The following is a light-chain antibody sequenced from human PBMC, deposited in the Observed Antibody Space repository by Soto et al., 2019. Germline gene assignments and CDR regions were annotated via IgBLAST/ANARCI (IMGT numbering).Light chain of an antibody. V-gene: IGLV2-14*01. CDR2: DVS. CDR3: SSYTSSSHVV. CDR1: SSDVGGYNY. J-gene: IGLJ2*01. Sequence: QSVLTQPASVSGSPGQSITISCTGTSSDVGGYNYVSWYQQHPDKAPKLMIYDVSNRPSGVSNRFSGSKSGNTASLTISGLQAEDEADYYCSSYTSSSHVVFGGGTKVTVL.